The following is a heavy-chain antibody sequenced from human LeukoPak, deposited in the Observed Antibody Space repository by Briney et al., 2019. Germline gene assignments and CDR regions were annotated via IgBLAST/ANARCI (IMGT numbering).Heavy chain of an antibody. CDR2: ITGGGYAT. D-gene: IGHD2-15*01. CDR3: AKDMGCSGGSRYGWLGN. J-gene: IGHJ4*02. Sequence: GGSLRLSCAASGFTFNAYAMSWVRQAPGKGLEWVSTITGGGYATYYADSVKGRFTISRDNSKYTLYMQMNGLRAEDTAVYYCAKDMGCSGGSRYGWLGNWGQGTLVTVSS. CDR1: GFTFNAYA. V-gene: IGHV3-23*01.